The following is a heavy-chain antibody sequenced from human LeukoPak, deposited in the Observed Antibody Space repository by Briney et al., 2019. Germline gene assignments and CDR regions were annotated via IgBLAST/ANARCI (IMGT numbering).Heavy chain of an antibody. Sequence: PGGSLRLSCAASGFTFSSYWMHWVRQAPGKGPVWVSRINSDGSSTSYADSVKGRFTISRDNAKNTLYLQMNSLRAEDTAVYYCARGDFWSGYYNRLDYWGQGTLVTVSS. D-gene: IGHD3-3*01. CDR2: INSDGSST. CDR3: ARGDFWSGYYNRLDY. J-gene: IGHJ4*02. V-gene: IGHV3-74*01. CDR1: GFTFSSYW.